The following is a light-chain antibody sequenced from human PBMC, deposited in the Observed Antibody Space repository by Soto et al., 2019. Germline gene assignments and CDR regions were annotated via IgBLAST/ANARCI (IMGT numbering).Light chain of an antibody. J-gene: IGLJ1*01. CDR3: NSYTSSSSGV. CDR2: DVS. V-gene: IGLV2-14*01. Sequence: QSVLTQPASVSGSPGQSITISCTGTSSDVGGYNYVSWYQQHPGKAPKLMIYDVSNRPSGVSNRFSGSKSGNTASLTISGLQAEDEADYYCNSYTSSSSGVFGTGTKVNVL. CDR1: SSDVGGYNY.